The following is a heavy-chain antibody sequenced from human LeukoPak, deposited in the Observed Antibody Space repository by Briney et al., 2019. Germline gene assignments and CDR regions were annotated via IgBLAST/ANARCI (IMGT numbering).Heavy chain of an antibody. CDR3: AREEYYDPGNFQH. Sequence: GGSLRLSCAASGFTFSSYWMHWVRQAPGKGLVWVSRINSDGSSTTYADSVKGRFTISRDNAKNTLYLQMNSLRAEDTAVYYCAREEYYDPGNFQHWGQGTLVTVSS. D-gene: IGHD3-22*01. CDR2: INSDGSST. V-gene: IGHV3-74*01. CDR1: GFTFSSYW. J-gene: IGHJ1*01.